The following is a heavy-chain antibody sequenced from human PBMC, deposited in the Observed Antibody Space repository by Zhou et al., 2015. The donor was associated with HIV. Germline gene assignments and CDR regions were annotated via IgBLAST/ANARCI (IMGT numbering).Heavy chain of an antibody. CDR2: IIPILGIA. V-gene: IGHV1-69*02. J-gene: IGHJ5*02. CDR3: ARTDPGGGGMEWFHGWFDP. D-gene: IGHD3-3*01. Sequence: QVQLVQSGAEVKKPGSSVKVSCKASGGTFSSYTISWVRQAPGQGLEWMGRIIPILGIANYAQKFQGRVTITADKSTSTAYMELSSLRSEDTAVYYCARTDPGGGGMEWFHGWFDPWGQGTLVTVSS. CDR1: GGTFSSYT.